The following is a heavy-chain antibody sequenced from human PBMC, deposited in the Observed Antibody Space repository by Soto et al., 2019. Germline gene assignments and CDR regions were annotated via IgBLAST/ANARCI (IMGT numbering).Heavy chain of an antibody. V-gene: IGHV3-23*01. J-gene: IGHJ4*02. CDR2: ISGSGGST. CDR3: AKDSYGSGRAGYFDY. D-gene: IGHD3-10*01. Sequence: GGSLRLSCAASGFTFSSYAMSWVRQAPGKGLEWVSAISGSGGSTYYADSVKGRFTISRDNSKNTLYLQMNSLRAEDTAVYYCAKDSYGSGRAGYFDYWGQGTLVTVSS. CDR1: GFTFSSYA.